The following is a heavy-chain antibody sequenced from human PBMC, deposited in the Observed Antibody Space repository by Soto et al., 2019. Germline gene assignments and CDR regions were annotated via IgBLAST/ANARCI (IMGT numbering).Heavy chain of an antibody. V-gene: IGHV3-33*01. CDR1: GFTFSSYG. J-gene: IGHJ6*02. Sequence: QVQLVESGGGVVQPGRSLRLSCAASGFTFSSYGMHWVRQAPGKGLEWVAVIWYDGSNKYYADSVKGRFTISRDNSKNTLYLQMNRLRAEDTAVYYCARDEVPAAIPPLYGMDVWGQGTTVTVSS. CDR3: ARDEVPAAIPPLYGMDV. CDR2: IWYDGSNK. D-gene: IGHD2-2*02.